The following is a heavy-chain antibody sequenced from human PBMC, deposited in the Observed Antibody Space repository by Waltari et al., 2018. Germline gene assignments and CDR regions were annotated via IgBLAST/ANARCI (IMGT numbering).Heavy chain of an antibody. CDR3: ARKGGRGYPYGPFYYDH. D-gene: IGHD5-18*01. CDR1: GFTFGAYW. V-gene: IGHV3-74*01. CDR2: INIDGGYI. Sequence: EVQLVESGGGLVQPGGSLRLSCAASGFTFGAYWIHWFRQPPGKGLEWVSRINIDGGYISYTDSVKGRFTISRDNAKNTLFLQLNSLRAEDTAVYYCARKGGRGYPYGPFYYDHWGQGTLVTVSP. J-gene: IGHJ4*02.